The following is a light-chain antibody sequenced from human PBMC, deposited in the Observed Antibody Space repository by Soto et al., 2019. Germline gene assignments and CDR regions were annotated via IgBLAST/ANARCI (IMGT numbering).Light chain of an antibody. CDR2: EAS. J-gene: IGKJ1*01. V-gene: IGKV1-6*01. CDR3: LQDYVYPWT. Sequence: AIPVTQSPSSLSASVGDRVTISCRASQGIGNDLGWYQQKPGKAPKLLIYEASTLQTGVASRFSGSGSGTDFTLTISSLQPEDFATYYCLQDYVYPWTFGQGTKLEVK. CDR1: QGIGND.